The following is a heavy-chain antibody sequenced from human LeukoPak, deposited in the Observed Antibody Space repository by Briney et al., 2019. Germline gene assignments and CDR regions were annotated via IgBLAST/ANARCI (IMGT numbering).Heavy chain of an antibody. CDR2: ISYDGSNK. J-gene: IGHJ4*02. CDR3: ASEIIFGSFDY. V-gene: IGHV3-30*09. D-gene: IGHD3-3*01. Sequence: GGSLRLSCAASGFTFSSYAMHWVRQAPGKGLEWVAVISYDGSNKYYADSVKGRFAISRDNSKNTLYLQMNSLRAEDTAVYYCASEIIFGSFDYWGQGTLVTVSS. CDR1: GFTFSSYA.